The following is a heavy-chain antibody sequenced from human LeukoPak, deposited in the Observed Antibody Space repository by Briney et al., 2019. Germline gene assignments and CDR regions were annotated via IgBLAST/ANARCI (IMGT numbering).Heavy chain of an antibody. CDR2: IYYSGTT. Sequence: SETLSLTCTVSGASASSGNYYWSWIRQPPGKGLEWIGYIYYSGTTYYNPSLKSRVTISVDTSKNQFSLKVTSVTAADTAIYYCARFSEYCSAGSCYNWFDPWGQGTLVTVSS. CDR3: ARFSEYCSAGSCYNWFDP. D-gene: IGHD2-15*01. CDR1: GASASSGNYY. V-gene: IGHV4-61*01. J-gene: IGHJ5*02.